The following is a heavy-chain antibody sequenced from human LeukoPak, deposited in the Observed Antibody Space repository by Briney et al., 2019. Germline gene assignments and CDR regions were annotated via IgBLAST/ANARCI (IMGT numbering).Heavy chain of an antibody. Sequence: SETLSLTCTVSGDSTSSSTYYWDWIRQAPGKGLEWIGNIYDSGTTHYNPSLKSRVTISGDTSKNQFSLKLNSVTAADTAIYYCATHRRSGSGGSENAFETWGQGTMVTVSS. V-gene: IGHV4-39*01. CDR3: ATHRRSGSGGSENAFET. CDR1: GDSTSSSTYY. J-gene: IGHJ3*02. D-gene: IGHD5-12*01. CDR2: IYDSGTT.